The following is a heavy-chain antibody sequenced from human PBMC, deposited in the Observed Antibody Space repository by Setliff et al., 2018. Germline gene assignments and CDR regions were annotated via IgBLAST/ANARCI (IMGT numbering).Heavy chain of an antibody. J-gene: IGHJ4*02. CDR3: ARGGMEDY. CDR2: IDHSGST. Sequence: SETLSLTCAVSGYSISSGYYWGWIRQPPGKGLEWIGSIDHSGSTHYNPSLKSRVTISVDTAKNQFSLKLRSVTAADTAVYYCARGGMEDYWGQGTLVTVSS. D-gene: IGHD3-3*01. V-gene: IGHV4-38-2*01. CDR1: GYSISSGYY.